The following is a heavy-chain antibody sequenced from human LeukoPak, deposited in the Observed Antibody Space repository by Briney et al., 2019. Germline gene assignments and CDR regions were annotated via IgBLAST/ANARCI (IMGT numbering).Heavy chain of an antibody. V-gene: IGHV3-7*03. J-gene: IGHJ4*02. Sequence: PGGSLRLSCAASGFTFSSSWMSWVRQAPGKGLEWVANIKQDGSEKYYVDSVKGRFIISRDNAKNSLYLQMNSLRAEDTAVYYCTTVPYVASSFDYWGQGTLVTVSS. D-gene: IGHD5-12*01. CDR2: IKQDGSEK. CDR3: TTVPYVASSFDY. CDR1: GFTFSSSW.